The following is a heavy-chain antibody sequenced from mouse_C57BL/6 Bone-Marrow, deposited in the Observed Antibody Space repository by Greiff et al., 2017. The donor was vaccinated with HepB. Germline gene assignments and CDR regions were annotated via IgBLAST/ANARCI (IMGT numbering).Heavy chain of an antibody. CDR1: GYAFSSSW. D-gene: IGHD1-1*01. J-gene: IGHJ1*03. Sequence: QVQLQQSGPELVKPGASVKISCKASGYAFSSSWMNWVKQRPGKGLEWIGRIYPGDGDTNYNGKFKGKATLTADKSSSRAYMQLSSLTSEDSAVYYFARRVIYYYGSSPMYFDVWGTGTTVTVSS. CDR2: IYPGDGDT. CDR3: ARRVIYYYGSSPMYFDV. V-gene: IGHV1-82*01.